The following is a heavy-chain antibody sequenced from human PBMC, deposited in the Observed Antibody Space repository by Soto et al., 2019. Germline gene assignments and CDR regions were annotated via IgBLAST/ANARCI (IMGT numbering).Heavy chain of an antibody. J-gene: IGHJ4*02. Sequence: QIQLVQSGAEVKKPGASVKVSCKASGFTFSDYGFSWVRQAPGRGLEWMGWISAFNGETNYTQKSEGRVAMTTDAATTTAYRELRSLTVDDTAVYYCVRDQQWLLPVPLSFDSWGQGTVVTVSS. CDR2: ISAFNGET. CDR3: VRDQQWLLPVPLSFDS. V-gene: IGHV1-18*01. CDR1: GFTFSDYG. D-gene: IGHD6-19*01.